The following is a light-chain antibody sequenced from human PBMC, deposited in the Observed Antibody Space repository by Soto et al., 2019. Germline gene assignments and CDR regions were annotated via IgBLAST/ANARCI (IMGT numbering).Light chain of an antibody. Sequence: EIVMTQSPATLSVSPGERATLSCRASQSVGSNLAWYQQKPGQAPRLLVLGASSRATGVPARFSGSGSGTEFTLTITSLQPEDFATYYCQQVESYPSTFGGGTKVDIK. CDR2: GAS. CDR3: QQVESYPST. V-gene: IGKV3-15*01. CDR1: QSVGSN. J-gene: IGKJ4*01.